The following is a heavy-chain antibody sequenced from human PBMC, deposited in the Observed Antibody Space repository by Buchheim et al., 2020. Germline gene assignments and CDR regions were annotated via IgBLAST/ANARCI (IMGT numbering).Heavy chain of an antibody. V-gene: IGHV3-21*01. CDR2: ISGSSSHI. Sequence: EVQLMESGGGLVNPGGSLRLACAASGFTFSNYNMHWVHQAPGKGLEWVSSISGSSSHIYHADSLRGRITISRDNAKNSLSLQMNSLSAEDTAVYYCARNEAYYDRSGYFLYWGQGT. J-gene: IGHJ4*02. CDR1: GFTFSNYN. D-gene: IGHD3-22*01. CDR3: ARNEAYYDRSGYFLY.